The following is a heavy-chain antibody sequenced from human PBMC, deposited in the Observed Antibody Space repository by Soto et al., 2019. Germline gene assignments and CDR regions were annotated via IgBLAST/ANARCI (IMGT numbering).Heavy chain of an antibody. Sequence: PGGSLRLSCAVSGFALSSYSIAWVRQAPGKGLEWVSFTFNYAGRLYYADSVKGRFAISRDNSKNTLYLQMNSLRAEDTAVYYCAKVPIFGVVSRSYGMDVWGLGTTVTVSS. CDR1: GFALSSYS. D-gene: IGHD3-3*02. CDR2: TFNYAGRL. V-gene: IGHV3-23*01. CDR3: AKVPIFGVVSRSYGMDV. J-gene: IGHJ6*02.